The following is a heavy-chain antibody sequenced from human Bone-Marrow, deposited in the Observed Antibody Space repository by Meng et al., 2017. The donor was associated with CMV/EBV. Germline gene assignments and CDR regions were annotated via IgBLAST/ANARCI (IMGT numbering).Heavy chain of an antibody. J-gene: IGHJ4*02. CDR2: ISYDGSNK. CDR3: ARDRSDY. CDR1: GFTFSSYA. Sequence: GGPLRLSCAASGFTFSSYAMHWVRQAPGKGLEWVAVISYDGSNKYYADSVKGRFTISRDNSKNTLYLQMNSLRAEDTAVYYCARDRSDYWGQGTLVTVSS. V-gene: IGHV3-30-3*01.